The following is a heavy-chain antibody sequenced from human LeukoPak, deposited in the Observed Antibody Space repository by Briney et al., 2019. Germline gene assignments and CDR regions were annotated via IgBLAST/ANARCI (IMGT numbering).Heavy chain of an antibody. V-gene: IGHV3-64*01. CDR1: GFTFSSYA. Sequence: GGSLRLSCAASGFTFSSYAMHWVRQAPGKGLEYVSAISSNGGSTYYANSVKGRFTVSRDNSKSTLYLQMGSLRAEDMAVYYCARTLSLAYYDSSGYDYWGQGTLVTVSS. CDR2: ISSNGGST. CDR3: ARTLSLAYYDSSGYDY. D-gene: IGHD3-22*01. J-gene: IGHJ4*02.